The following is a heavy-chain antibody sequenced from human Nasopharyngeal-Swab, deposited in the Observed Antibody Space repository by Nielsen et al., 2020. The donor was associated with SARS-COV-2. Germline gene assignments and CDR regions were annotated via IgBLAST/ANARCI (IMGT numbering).Heavy chain of an antibody. Sequence: WVRQAPGQGLEWMGWISADNGNTNYAQKLQGRVTMTTDTSTSTAYMELRSLRSDDTAVYYCARAMTMVVTIPAYWGQGTLVTVS. CDR3: ARAMTMVVTIPAY. D-gene: IGHD4/OR15-4a*01. V-gene: IGHV1-18*01. J-gene: IGHJ4*02. CDR2: ISADNGNT.